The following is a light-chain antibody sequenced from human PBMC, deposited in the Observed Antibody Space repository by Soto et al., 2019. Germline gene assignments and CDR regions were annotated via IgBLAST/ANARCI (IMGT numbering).Light chain of an antibody. CDR3: QQYNDWPPLT. Sequence: IVLTQSPGTLSLSPGERATLSCRASQSVNINLAWYQQKPGQAPRLLIYGTATRATGVPARFSGSGSGTEFTLTISNLQSEDFAVYHCQQYNDWPPLTFGGGTKVDIK. J-gene: IGKJ4*01. CDR2: GTA. CDR1: QSVNIN. V-gene: IGKV3-15*01.